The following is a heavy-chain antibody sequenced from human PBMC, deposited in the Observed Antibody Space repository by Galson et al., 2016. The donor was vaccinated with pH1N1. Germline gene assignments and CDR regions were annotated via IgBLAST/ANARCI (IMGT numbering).Heavy chain of an antibody. V-gene: IGHV3-48*04. D-gene: IGHD3-10*01. J-gene: IGHJ6*03. CDR2: ISSSSSTI. CDR3: ARDQGGYGSGSFPAYDYYMDV. Sequence: SLRLSCADSGFTFSSYSINWVRQAPGKGLEWVSYISSSSSTIYYADSVKGRFTISRDNAKNSLYLQMNSLRAEDTAVYYCARDQGGYGSGSFPAYDYYMDVWGKGTTVTVSS. CDR1: GFTFSSYS.